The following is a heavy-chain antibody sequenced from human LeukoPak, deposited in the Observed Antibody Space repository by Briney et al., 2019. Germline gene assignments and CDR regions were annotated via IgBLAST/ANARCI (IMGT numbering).Heavy chain of an antibody. Sequence: ASVKVSCKASGYTFTGYYMHWVRQAPGQGLEWMGWINPNSGGTNYAQKFQGRVTMTRDTSISTAYMELSRLRSDDTAVYYCASSIGDPTVPNWFDPWGQGTLVTVSS. CDR1: GYTFTGYY. J-gene: IGHJ5*02. CDR3: ASSIGDPTVPNWFDP. V-gene: IGHV1-2*02. CDR2: INPNSGGT. D-gene: IGHD4-17*01.